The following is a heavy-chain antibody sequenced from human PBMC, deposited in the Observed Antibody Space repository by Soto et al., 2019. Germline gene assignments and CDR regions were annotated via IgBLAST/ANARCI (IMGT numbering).Heavy chain of an antibody. CDR1: GYTFTSYA. V-gene: IGHV1-3*01. Sequence: ASVKVSCKASGYTFTSYAMHWVRQAPGQRLEWMGWINAGNGNTKYSQKFQGRVTITRDTSASTAYMELSSLRSEDTAVYYCARVMGYCSSTSCYADPYYYYGMDVWGQGTTVTVSS. CDR2: INAGNGNT. J-gene: IGHJ6*02. D-gene: IGHD2-2*01. CDR3: ARVMGYCSSTSCYADPYYYYGMDV.